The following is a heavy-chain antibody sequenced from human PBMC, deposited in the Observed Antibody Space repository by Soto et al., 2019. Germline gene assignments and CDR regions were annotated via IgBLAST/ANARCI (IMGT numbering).Heavy chain of an antibody. V-gene: IGHV3-74*01. CDR1: GFPFSTYW. Sequence: GGSLRLSCAASGFPFSTYWMHWVRQAPGKGPVWVSRINNDGSTTRYADSVKGRFTISRDNAKNTLYLQMNSLRAEDTAVYYCASQGLYYYGLDVWGQGTTVTVSS. CDR2: INNDGSTT. CDR3: ASQGLYYYGLDV. J-gene: IGHJ6*02.